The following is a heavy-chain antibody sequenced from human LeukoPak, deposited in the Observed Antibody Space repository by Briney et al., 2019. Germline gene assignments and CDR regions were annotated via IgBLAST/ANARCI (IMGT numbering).Heavy chain of an antibody. CDR3: ATSRYYYDSSGNGGDY. CDR2: IIPILGIA. D-gene: IGHD3-22*01. Sequence: GASVKVSCKASGGTFSSYAISWVRQAPGQGLEWMGRIIPILGIANYAQKFQGRVTITADKSTSTAYMELSSLRSEDTAVYYCATSRYYYDSSGNGGDYWGQGTLVTVSS. V-gene: IGHV1-69*04. CDR1: GGTFSSYA. J-gene: IGHJ4*02.